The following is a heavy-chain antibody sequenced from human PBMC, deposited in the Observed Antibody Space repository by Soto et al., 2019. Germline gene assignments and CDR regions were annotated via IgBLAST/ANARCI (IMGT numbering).Heavy chain of an antibody. Sequence: QITLKESGPPLVKPTQTLTLTCTFSGFSLSTSGVGVGWIRQPPGKALEWLALIYWEYDKRYSPSLKSRITITKDVIKIQVDLTRTMLDRVDIATYYWAHRRSSSWDNNWCDLWGQGTLGTVSS. CDR3: AHRRSSSWDNNWCDL. D-gene: IGHD6-13*01. CDR2: IYWEYDK. V-gene: IGHV2-5*02. J-gene: IGHJ5*02. CDR1: GFSLSTSGVG.